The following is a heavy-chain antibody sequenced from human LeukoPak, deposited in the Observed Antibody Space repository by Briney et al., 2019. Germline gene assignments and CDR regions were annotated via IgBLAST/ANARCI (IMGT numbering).Heavy chain of an antibody. CDR3: ARGNIVASQGFGYYYYYMDV. Sequence: PSETLSLTRTVSGGSISSSSYYWGWIRQPPGKGLEWIGSIYYSGSTYYNPSLKSRVTISVDTSKNQFSLKLSSVTAADTAVYYCARGNIVASQGFGYYYYYMDVWGKGTTVTVSS. J-gene: IGHJ6*03. V-gene: IGHV4-39*07. D-gene: IGHD5-12*01. CDR2: IYYSGST. CDR1: GGSISSSSYY.